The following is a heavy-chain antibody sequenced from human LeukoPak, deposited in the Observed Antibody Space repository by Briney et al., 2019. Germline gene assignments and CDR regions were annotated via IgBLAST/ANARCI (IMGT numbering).Heavy chain of an antibody. CDR2: ICCSSSYI. CDR1: GFTFSSYS. D-gene: IGHD3-9*01. J-gene: IGHJ5*02. V-gene: IGHV3-21*01. CDR3: ARDFPYYDIWTGSP. Sequence: GGSLRLSCAASGFTFSSYSMNWVRQAPGKGLAWVSSICCSSSYIYYADSVKGRFNISRDNANNSLYLQMNSLRAEDTAVYYCARDFPYYDIWTGSPWGQGTLVTVSS.